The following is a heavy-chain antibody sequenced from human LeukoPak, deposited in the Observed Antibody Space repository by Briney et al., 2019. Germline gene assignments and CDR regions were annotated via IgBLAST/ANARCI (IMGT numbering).Heavy chain of an antibody. J-gene: IGHJ1*01. Sequence: GGSLRLSCAASGFTFSNYAMSWVRQAPGKGLEWVSAISGGGSTTYSADSVKGRFTISRDNSKNMLYLLMNSLRAEDTAVYYCARDLDDYNGLPPFFQHWGQGTLVTVSS. D-gene: IGHD5-24*01. V-gene: IGHV3-23*01. CDR1: GFTFSNYA. CDR2: ISGGGSTT. CDR3: ARDLDDYNGLPPFFQH.